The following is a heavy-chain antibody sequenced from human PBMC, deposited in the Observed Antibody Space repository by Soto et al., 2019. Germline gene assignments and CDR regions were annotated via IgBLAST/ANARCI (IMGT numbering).Heavy chain of an antibody. CDR3: ASQTAGPLFDD. Sequence: SETLSLTCTVSGGSISSSSYYWGWIRQPPGKGLEWIGSIYYSGSTYYNPSLKSRVTISVDTSKNQFSLKLSSVTAADTAVYYCASQTAGPLFDDWGQGTLVTVSS. J-gene: IGHJ4*02. CDR2: IYYSGST. CDR1: GGSISSSSYY. D-gene: IGHD2-21*02. V-gene: IGHV4-39*01.